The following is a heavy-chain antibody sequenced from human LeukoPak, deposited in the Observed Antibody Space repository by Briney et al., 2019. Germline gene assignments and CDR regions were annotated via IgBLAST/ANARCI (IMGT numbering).Heavy chain of an antibody. D-gene: IGHD6-19*01. CDR3: ARDSVSVAGPYYYYYMDV. J-gene: IGHJ6*03. V-gene: IGHV1-2*02. Sequence: ASVKVSCKASGYTFTGYYMHWVRQAPGQGLEWMGWINPNSGGTNYAQKFQGRVTMTRDTSISTAYMELSRLRSDDTAVYYCARDSVSVAGPYYYYYMDVWGKGTTVTVSS. CDR1: GYTFTGYY. CDR2: INPNSGGT.